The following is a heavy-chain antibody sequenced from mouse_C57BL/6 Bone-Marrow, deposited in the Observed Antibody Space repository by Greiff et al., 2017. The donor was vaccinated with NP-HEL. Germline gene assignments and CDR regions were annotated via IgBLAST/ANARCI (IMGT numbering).Heavy chain of an antibody. D-gene: IGHD6-5*01. CDR3: ARGAYEALYFDY. V-gene: IGHV5-17*01. CDR2: ISSGSSTI. J-gene: IGHJ2*01. CDR1: GFTFSDYG. Sequence: DVQLVESGGGLVKPGGSLKLSCAASGFTFSDYGMHWVRQAPEKGLEWVAYISSGSSTIYYADTVKGRFTISRDNAKNTLFLQMTSLRSEDTAMYYCARGAYEALYFDYWGQGTTLTVSS.